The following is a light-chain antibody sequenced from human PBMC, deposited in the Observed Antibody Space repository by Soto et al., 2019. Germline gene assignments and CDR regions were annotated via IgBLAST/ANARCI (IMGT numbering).Light chain of an antibody. J-gene: IGKJ3*01. CDR3: QKYNCAPRT. CDR2: AAS. Sequence: DIQMTQSPSSLSASIGDRVTITCRASQDISNYLAWYQQRPGQIPELLIYAASTLQSGVPSRFSGSGSGTDFTLTISSLQPEDVATYYCQKYNCAPRTFGPGTKVDLK. V-gene: IGKV1-27*01. CDR1: QDISNY.